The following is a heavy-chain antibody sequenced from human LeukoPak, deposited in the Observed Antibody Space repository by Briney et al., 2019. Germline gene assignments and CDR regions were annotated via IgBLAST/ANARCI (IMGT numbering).Heavy chain of an antibody. D-gene: IGHD5-24*01. CDR1: GFTFSSYG. CDR2: ISYDGSNK. J-gene: IGHJ4*02. Sequence: GGSLRLSCAASGFTFSSYGMHWVRQAPGKGLEWVAVISYDGSNKYYADSVKGRFTISRDNAKNSLYLQMNSLRDEDTAVYYCARDGEMATNPYYFDYWGQGTLVTVSS. V-gene: IGHV3-30*03. CDR3: ARDGEMATNPYYFDY.